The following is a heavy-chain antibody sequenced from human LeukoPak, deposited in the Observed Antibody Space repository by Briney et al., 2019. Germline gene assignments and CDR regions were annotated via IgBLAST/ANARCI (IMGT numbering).Heavy chain of an antibody. J-gene: IGHJ1*01. CDR1: GYTFTDYY. Sequence: EASVKVSCKTSGYTFTDYYMYWVRQAPGQGLEWMGWINPNSGGTNYAQKFQGRVTMTRDTSIRTAYMELSSLRSDDTAVYYCAGSKTGSPPEYFEYWGQGTLVTVSS. CDR2: INPNSGGT. V-gene: IGHV1-2*02. D-gene: IGHD3-9*01. CDR3: AGSKTGSPPEYFEY.